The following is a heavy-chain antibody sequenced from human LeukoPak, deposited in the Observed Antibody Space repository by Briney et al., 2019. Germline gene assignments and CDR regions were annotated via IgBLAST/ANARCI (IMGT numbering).Heavy chain of an antibody. CDR3: VRGMGWYFGL. D-gene: IGHD3-16*01. Sequence: GGSLRLSCVVSGFTVADDAMHWVRQVPGKGLEWVATLEQDGIGQVYVDSVRGRFTIARDNAKNSLSLQMHRPRVEDTAVYYCVRGMGWYFGLWGRGSLVTVSS. CDR2: LEQDGIGQ. J-gene: IGHJ2*01. V-gene: IGHV3-7*01. CDR1: GFTVADDA.